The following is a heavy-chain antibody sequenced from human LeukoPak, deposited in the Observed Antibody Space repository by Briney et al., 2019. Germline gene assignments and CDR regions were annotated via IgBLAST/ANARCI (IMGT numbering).Heavy chain of an antibody. J-gene: IGHJ6*02. Sequence: ASVKVTCKASGYTFTSYGISWVRQAPGQGLEWMGWISAYNGNTNYAQKLQGRVTMTTDTSTSTAYIELRSLRSDDTAVYYCARENWNSPGGPDVWGQGTTVTVSS. CDR1: GYTFTSYG. CDR2: ISAYNGNT. D-gene: IGHD1/OR15-1a*01. V-gene: IGHV1-18*01. CDR3: ARENWNSPGGPDV.